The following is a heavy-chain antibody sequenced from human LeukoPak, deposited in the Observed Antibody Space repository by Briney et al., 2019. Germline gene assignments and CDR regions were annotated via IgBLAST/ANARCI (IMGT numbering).Heavy chain of an antibody. CDR2: IYTSGST. CDR1: GGSISSYY. V-gene: IGHV4-4*07. Sequence: PSETLSLTCTVSGGSISSYYWSWIRQPAGKGLEWIGRIYTSGSTDYNPSLKSRVTMSVDTPKNHFSLRLSSLTAADTAMYYCARENSGDYRFDYWGQGTLVTVSS. D-gene: IGHD1-26*01. CDR3: ARENSGDYRFDY. J-gene: IGHJ4*02.